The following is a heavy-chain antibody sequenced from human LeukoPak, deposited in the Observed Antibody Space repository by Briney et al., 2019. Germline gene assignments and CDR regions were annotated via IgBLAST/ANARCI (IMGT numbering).Heavy chain of an antibody. CDR1: GFTFTTYW. CDR2: MKPDGSEI. Sequence: GGSLRLSCAASGFTFTTYWMSWVRQAPGKGLEWVANMKPDGSEIFYADSVKGRFTISRDNSKNTLYLQMNSLRAEDTAVYYCAKGSRPGYSYGPREYYYYMDVWGKGTTVTVSS. V-gene: IGHV3-7*03. J-gene: IGHJ6*03. CDR3: AKGSRPGYSYGPREYYYYMDV. D-gene: IGHD5-18*01.